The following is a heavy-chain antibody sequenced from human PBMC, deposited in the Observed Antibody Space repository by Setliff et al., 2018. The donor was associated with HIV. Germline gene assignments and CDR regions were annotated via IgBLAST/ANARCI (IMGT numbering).Heavy chain of an antibody. Sequence: GASVKVSCKASGYRFSSYGISWVRQSPGQGLEWMGWMNPDSGNTFYAQKFKGRVTMTRDTSTNTAYMELSSLTSDDTAVYFCARGSMSMVMFILVSAFDIWGQGTLVTVSS. CDR2: MNPDSGNT. V-gene: IGHV1-8*01. D-gene: IGHD2-21*01. J-gene: IGHJ3*02. CDR3: ARGSMSMVMFILVSAFDI. CDR1: GYRFSSYG.